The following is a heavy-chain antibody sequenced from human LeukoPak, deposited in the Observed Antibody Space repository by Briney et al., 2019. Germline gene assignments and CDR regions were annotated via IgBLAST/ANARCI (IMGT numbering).Heavy chain of an antibody. CDR3: AKAIVVVPAANDAFDI. V-gene: IGHV3-23*01. CDR2: ISGSGGST. D-gene: IGHD2-2*01. J-gene: IGHJ3*02. CDR1: GFTFSNYN. Sequence: GGSLRRSCAASGFTFSNYNMNWVRQAPGKGLEWVSVISGSGGSTYYADSVKGRFTISRDNSKNTLYLQMNSLRAEDTAVYYCAKAIVVVPAANDAFDIWGQGTMVTVSS.